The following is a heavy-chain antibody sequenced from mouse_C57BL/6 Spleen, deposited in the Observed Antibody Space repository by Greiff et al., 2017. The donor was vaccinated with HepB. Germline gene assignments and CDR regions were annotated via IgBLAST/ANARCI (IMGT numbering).Heavy chain of an antibody. V-gene: IGHV1-74*01. D-gene: IGHD2-4*01. J-gene: IGHJ4*01. CDR3: AMSDYLYYYAMDY. CDR2: IHPSDSDT. CDR1: GYTFTSYW. Sequence: QVQLKQSGAELVKPGASVKVSCKASGYTFTSYWMHWVKQRPGQGLEWIGRIHPSDSDTNYNQKFKGKATLTVDKSSSTAYMQLSSLTSEDSAVYYCAMSDYLYYYAMDYWGQGTAVTVSS.